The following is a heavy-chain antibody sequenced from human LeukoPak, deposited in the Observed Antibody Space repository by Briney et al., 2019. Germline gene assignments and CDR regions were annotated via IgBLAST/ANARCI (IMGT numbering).Heavy chain of an antibody. D-gene: IGHD1-26*01. J-gene: IGHJ4*02. CDR3: EVGATGPMM. Sequence: PGGSLRLSCAASGFTFSIAWMTWVRQAPGKGLEWVGRIKSKTDGGTVDYSAPVEGRFIISRDDSKNTLYLQMNSLKTEDTAVYYCEVGATGPMMGGQGTLVTVSS. CDR2: IKSKTDGGTV. CDR1: GFTFSIAW. V-gene: IGHV3-15*01.